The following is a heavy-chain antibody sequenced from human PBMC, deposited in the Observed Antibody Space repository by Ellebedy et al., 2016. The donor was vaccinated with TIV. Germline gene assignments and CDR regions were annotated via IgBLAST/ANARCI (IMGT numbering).Heavy chain of an antibody. CDR2: ISWDGTMT. J-gene: IGHJ4*02. Sequence: PGGSLRFSCATSGFNFRSYWMHWVRQAPGKGLEWVTVISWDGTMTYHADSVKGRFTVSRDNKKNLLYLQMNSLKTEDTAVYYCGRDLDVLTGSDFWGQGTLVTVSS. CDR1: GFNFRSYW. V-gene: IGHV3-43*01. D-gene: IGHD3-9*01. CDR3: GRDLDVLTGSDF.